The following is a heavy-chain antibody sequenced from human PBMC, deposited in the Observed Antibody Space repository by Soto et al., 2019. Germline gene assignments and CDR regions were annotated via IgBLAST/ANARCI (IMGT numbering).Heavy chain of an antibody. V-gene: IGHV3-7*03. CDR2: IKQDGSEK. CDR1: GFTFSSYW. Sequence: GGSLRLSCAASGFTFSSYWMNWVRQAPGKGLEWVANIKQDGSEKYYVDSVRGRFTISRDNAKNSLYLQMNSLRAEDTAVYYCARAEIDYDFWSGYPFDYWGQGTLVTVS. CDR3: ARAEIDYDFWSGYPFDY. J-gene: IGHJ4*02. D-gene: IGHD3-3*01.